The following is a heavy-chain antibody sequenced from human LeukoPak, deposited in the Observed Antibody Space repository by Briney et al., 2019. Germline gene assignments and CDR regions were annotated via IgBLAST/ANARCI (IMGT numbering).Heavy chain of an antibody. V-gene: IGHV3-21*04. CDR2: ISSSSSYI. D-gene: IGHD3-10*01. J-gene: IGHJ4*02. CDR1: GFTFSSYS. CDR3: ARGSVDYGSGAEI. Sequence: GGSLRLSCAASGFTFSSYSMNWVRQAPGKGLEWVSSISSSSSYIYYADSVKGRFTISRDNAKNSLYLQMNSLRAEDTAVYYCARGSVDYGSGAEIWGQGTLVTVSS.